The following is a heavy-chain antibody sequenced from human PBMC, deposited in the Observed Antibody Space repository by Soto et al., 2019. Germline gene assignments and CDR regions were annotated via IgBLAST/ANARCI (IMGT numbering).Heavy chain of an antibody. CDR3: ASVPSP. V-gene: IGHV4-30-2*01. CDR2: IYHSGST. CDR1: GGSISSGGYS. Sequence: QLQLQESGSGLVKPSQTLSLTCAVSGGSISSGGYSWIWIRQPPGKGLEWIGYIYHSGSTYYNPSLKIRVTISVDRSKTQFSMKLSSVTAAGTAVYYCASVPSPWGQGTLVTVSS. J-gene: IGHJ5*02.